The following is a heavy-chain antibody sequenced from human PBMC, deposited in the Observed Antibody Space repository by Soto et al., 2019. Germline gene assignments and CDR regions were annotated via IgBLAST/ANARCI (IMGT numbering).Heavy chain of an antibody. D-gene: IGHD5-18*01. J-gene: IGHJ6*01. V-gene: IGHV4-59*01. CDR3: ARFVYGRGMDTYYYSGIDI. Sequence: GKGLEWIGYIYYSGSTNYNPSLKSRVTISVDTSKNQFSLKLSSVTAADTAVYYCARFVYGRGMDTYYYSGIDI. CDR2: IYYSGST.